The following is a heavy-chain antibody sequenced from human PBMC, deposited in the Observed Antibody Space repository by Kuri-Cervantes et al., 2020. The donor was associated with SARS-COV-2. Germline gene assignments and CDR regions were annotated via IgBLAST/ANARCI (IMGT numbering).Heavy chain of an antibody. V-gene: IGHV1-8*01. CDR2: INPNSGGT. CDR1: GYTFTSYD. CDR3: ARVVRDLLWFNPDYYYYMDV. D-gene: IGHD3-10*01. J-gene: IGHJ6*03. Sequence: ASVKVSCKASGYTFTSYDINWVRQATGQGLEWMGWINPNSGGTNYAQKFQGRVIMTRNTSISTAYMELSGLRSEDTAVYYCARVVRDLLWFNPDYYYYMDVWGKGTTVTVSS.